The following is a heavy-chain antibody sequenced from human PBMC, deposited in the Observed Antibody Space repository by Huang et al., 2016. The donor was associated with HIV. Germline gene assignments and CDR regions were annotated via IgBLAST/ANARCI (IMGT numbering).Heavy chain of an antibody. CDR3: AKRGGAWGSPYAFDL. Sequence: QVQLVQSGAEVRKPGSSVKVSCRASGGSFNNFGINWVRQAPGQGLEWMGGISRGFGKRNEAKRFKDRVTITADETTGVVHLEVTSLRSDDTAVYFCAKRGGAWGSPYAFDLWGPGTMVTVSS. CDR1: GGSFNNFG. CDR2: ISRGFGKR. V-gene: IGHV1-69*13. D-gene: IGHD3-16*01. J-gene: IGHJ3*01.